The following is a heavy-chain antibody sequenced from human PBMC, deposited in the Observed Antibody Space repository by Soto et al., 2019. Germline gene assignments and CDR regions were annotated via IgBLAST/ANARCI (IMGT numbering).Heavy chain of an antibody. D-gene: IGHD2-21*02. Sequence: ASVKVSCKASGYTFSTYDINWVRQAAGQGLEWMGWMNPNSGNTGYAQKFQGRVTMTWNTSISTAYLELSSLTSEDTARYYCARDAQLGDLYWFDPWGQGTLVTVSS. CDR2: MNPNSGNT. CDR3: ARDAQLGDLYWFDP. J-gene: IGHJ5*02. CDR1: GYTFSTYD. V-gene: IGHV1-8*01.